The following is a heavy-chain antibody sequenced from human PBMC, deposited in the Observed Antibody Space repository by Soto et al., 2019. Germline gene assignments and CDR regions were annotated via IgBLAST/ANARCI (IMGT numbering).Heavy chain of an antibody. CDR2: ISYDGSNK. V-gene: IGHV3-30*18. CDR3: SKGWAGLEPRPYYRMGR. J-gene: IGHJ6*02. CDR1: GFTFSSYG. D-gene: IGHD3-3*01. Sequence: QVQLVESGGGVVQPGRSLRLSCAASGFTFSSYGMHWVRQAPGKGLEWVAVISYDGSNKYYADSVKGRFTISRDNSKNTVYLEMNSLGGGGTAVYYLSKGWAGLEPRPYYRMGRWGQGTTVTVSS.